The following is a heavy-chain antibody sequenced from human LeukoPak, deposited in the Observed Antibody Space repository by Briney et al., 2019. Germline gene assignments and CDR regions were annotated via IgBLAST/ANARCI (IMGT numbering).Heavy chain of an antibody. CDR2: ISGTGYKT. D-gene: IGHD5-12*01. J-gene: IGHJ6*02. CDR3: PRPPWQISMVATLSRTDYYYGMDV. Sequence: GGSLRLSCAASGFTFRNCAMSWVRQAPGKGLEWVSGISGTGYKTYYSDSVKGRFTIFRDNSKNTLYLQMNGLRAEETAVYYCPRPPWQISMVATLSRTDYYYGMDVWGQGTTVTVSS. V-gene: IGHV3-23*01. CDR1: GFTFRNCA.